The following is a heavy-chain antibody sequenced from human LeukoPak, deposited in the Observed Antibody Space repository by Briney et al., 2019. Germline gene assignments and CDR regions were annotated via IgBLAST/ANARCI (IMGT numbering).Heavy chain of an antibody. CDR2: IWYDGSNK. D-gene: IGHD5-18*01. CDR3: ARDLVGGYSYGSNYYGMDV. J-gene: IGHJ6*02. CDR1: GFTFSSYG. V-gene: IGHV3-33*01. Sequence: GGSLRLSCAASGFTFSSYGMHWVRQAPGKGLEWVAVIWYDGSNKYYADSVKGRFTISRDNSKNTLYLQMNSLRAEDTAVYYCARDLVGGYSYGSNYYGMDVWGQGTTVTVSS.